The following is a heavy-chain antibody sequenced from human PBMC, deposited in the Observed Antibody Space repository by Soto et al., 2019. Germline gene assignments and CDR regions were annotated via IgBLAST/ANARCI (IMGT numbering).Heavy chain of an antibody. D-gene: IGHD3-9*01. CDR3: AKDMPPNNDILTGYYSGFDY. CDR2: ILFDGRNE. CDR1: GFIFSNYA. V-gene: IGHV3-30*18. J-gene: IGHJ4*02. Sequence: GGSLRLSSAASGFIFSNYAMHWVRQAPGKGLEWVALILFDGRNEYYADSVKGRFIISRGNSKNTLYLQMNSLRPEDTAVYYCAKDMPPNNDILTGYYSGFDYWGQGTLVTVSS.